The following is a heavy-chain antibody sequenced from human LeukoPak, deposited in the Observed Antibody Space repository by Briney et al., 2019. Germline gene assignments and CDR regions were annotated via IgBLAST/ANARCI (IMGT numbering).Heavy chain of an antibody. CDR2: ISGSAGST. V-gene: IGHV3-23*01. J-gene: IGHJ5*02. D-gene: IGHD6-13*01. CDR3: VREGYNNTWYRS. Sequence: PGGSLRLSCAASGFTFSSYAMNWVRQAPGKGLEWVSIISGSAGSTYYADSVKGRFTISRDNSKNTLHLQMNSLRAEDTAVYYCVREGYNNTWYRSWGQGTLVTVSS. CDR1: GFTFSSYA.